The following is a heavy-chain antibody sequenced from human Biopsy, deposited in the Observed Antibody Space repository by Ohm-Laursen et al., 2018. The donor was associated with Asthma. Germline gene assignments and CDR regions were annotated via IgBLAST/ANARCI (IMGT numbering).Heavy chain of an antibody. Sequence: SDTLSLTCTVSGDSISTTSYSWGWIRQPPGKGLEWIGSFHYGGGPFFSPSLKSRVTISVDTSKNQFSLKRSSLTAADTSVYYCARQRTIFGRVIIPDWFDPWGQGTLVTVSS. D-gene: IGHD3-3*01. V-gene: IGHV4-39*01. CDR1: GDSISTTSYS. CDR2: FHYGGGP. J-gene: IGHJ5*02. CDR3: ARQRTIFGRVIIPDWFDP.